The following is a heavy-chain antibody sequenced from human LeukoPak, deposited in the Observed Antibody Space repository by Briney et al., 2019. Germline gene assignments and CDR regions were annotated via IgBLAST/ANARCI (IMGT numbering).Heavy chain of an antibody. J-gene: IGHJ4*02. CDR2: ISWNSGSI. CDR3: ARRISGDY. CDR1: GFTFDDYA. D-gene: IGHD2-15*01. V-gene: IGHV3-9*01. Sequence: GGSLRLSCAASGFTFDDYAMHWVRQAPGKGLEWVSGISWNSGSIGYADSVKGRFTISRDNAKNSLYLQMNSLRAEDTAMYYCARRISGDYWGQGTLVTVSS.